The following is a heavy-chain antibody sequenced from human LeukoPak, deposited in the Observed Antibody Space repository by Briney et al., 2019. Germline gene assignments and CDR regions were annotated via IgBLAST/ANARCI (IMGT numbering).Heavy chain of an antibody. CDR2: IYPGESDT. CDR1: GYISTSYL. V-gene: IGHV5-51*01. Sequence: GESLKISCKAAGYISTSYLIGWVRHMPRRGLEWMGIIYPGESDTRYSPSFQGQVTISADKSISTAYLQWSSLKASDTAMYYCARGGLQGFDYWGQGTLVTVSS. CDR3: ARGGLQGFDY. D-gene: IGHD5-24*01. J-gene: IGHJ4*02.